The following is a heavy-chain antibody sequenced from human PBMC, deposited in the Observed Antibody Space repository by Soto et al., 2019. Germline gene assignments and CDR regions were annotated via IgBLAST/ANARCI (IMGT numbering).Heavy chain of an antibody. D-gene: IGHD4-4*01. CDR2: ISSSSSTI. Sequence: GGSLRLSCAASGFTFSSYSMNWVRQAPGKGLEWVSYISSSSSTIYYADSVKGRFTISRDNAKNSLYLQMNSLRDEDTAVYYCAPAVTPKGNYYYYGMDVWGQGTTVTVSS. V-gene: IGHV3-48*02. J-gene: IGHJ6*02. CDR3: APAVTPKGNYYYYGMDV. CDR1: GFTFSSYS.